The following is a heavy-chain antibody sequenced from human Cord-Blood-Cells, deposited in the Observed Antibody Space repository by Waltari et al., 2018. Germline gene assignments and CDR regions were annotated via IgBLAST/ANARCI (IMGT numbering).Heavy chain of an antibody. D-gene: IGHD6-13*01. Sequence: EVQLVQSGAEVKKPGESLKISCKGSGYSFTSYWIGWVRQMPGKGLEWMGIIYPRDSDTRYSPSFQGQVTISADKSIRTADLQWSSLKASDTAMYYCARRGIAAAGTADWFDPWGQGTLVTVSS. CDR2: IYPRDSDT. J-gene: IGHJ5*02. CDR1: GYSFTSYW. CDR3: ARRGIAAAGTADWFDP. V-gene: IGHV5-51*03.